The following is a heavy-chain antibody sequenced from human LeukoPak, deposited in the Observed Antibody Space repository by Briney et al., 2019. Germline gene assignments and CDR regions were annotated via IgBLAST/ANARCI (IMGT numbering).Heavy chain of an antibody. Sequence: PSQTLSLTCAVSGGSISSGGYYWSWIRQHPGKGLEWKGYIYYSGSTYYNPSLKSRVTISVDTSKNQFSLRLSSVTAADTAVYYCASVRSETDYYYYYMDVWGKGTTVTVSS. V-gene: IGHV4-31*11. D-gene: IGHD3-10*01. J-gene: IGHJ6*03. CDR2: IYYSGST. CDR1: GGSISSGGYY. CDR3: ASVRSETDYYYYYMDV.